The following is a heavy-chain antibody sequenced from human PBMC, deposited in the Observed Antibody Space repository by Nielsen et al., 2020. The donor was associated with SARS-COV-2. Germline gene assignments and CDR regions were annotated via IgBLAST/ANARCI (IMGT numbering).Heavy chain of an antibody. CDR2: ISSSSSTI. CDR1: GFTFSSYS. D-gene: IGHD3-9*01. V-gene: IGHV3-48*01. CDR3: ARTRNYDILTGYYPNRRYYYYYYGMDV. J-gene: IGHJ6*02. Sequence: GGSLRLSCAASGFTFSSYSMNWVRQAPGKGLEWVSYISSSSSTIYYADSVKGRFTISRDNAKNSLYLQMNSLRAEDTAVYYCARTRNYDILTGYYPNRRYYYYYYGMDVWGQGTTVTVSS.